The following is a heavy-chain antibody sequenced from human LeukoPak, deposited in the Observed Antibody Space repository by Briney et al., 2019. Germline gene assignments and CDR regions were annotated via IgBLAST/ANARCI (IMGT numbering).Heavy chain of an antibody. CDR1: GFTFSSYV. Sequence: GGSLRLSCAASGFTFSSYVMSWVRQAPGKGPEWLSGISGSGGSTYYADSVKGRFTISRDNSKNTLYLQMNSLRAEDTAVYYCARLVTGYPNWFDPWGQGTLVTVSS. V-gene: IGHV3-23*01. CDR2: ISGSGGST. CDR3: ARLVTGYPNWFDP. J-gene: IGHJ5*02. D-gene: IGHD3-9*01.